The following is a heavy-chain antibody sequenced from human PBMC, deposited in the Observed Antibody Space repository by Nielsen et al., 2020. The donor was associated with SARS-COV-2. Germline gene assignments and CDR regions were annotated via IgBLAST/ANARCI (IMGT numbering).Heavy chain of an antibody. J-gene: IGHJ4*02. CDR1: GFTFSSYW. CDR3: AGEPLSSSWVY. CDR2: INSDGSST. V-gene: IGHV3-74*01. D-gene: IGHD6-13*01. Sequence: GGSLRLSCAASGFTFSSYWMHWVRQAPGKGLVWVSRINSDGSSTSYADSVKGRFTISRDNAKNTLYLQMNSLRAEDTAVYYCAGEPLSSSWVYWGQGTLVTVSS.